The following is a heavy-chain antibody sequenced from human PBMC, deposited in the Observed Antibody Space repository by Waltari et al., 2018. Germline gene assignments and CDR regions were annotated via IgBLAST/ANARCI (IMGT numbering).Heavy chain of an antibody. D-gene: IGHD5-18*01. CDR3: AREKGTAMATWVY. CDR1: GFTFSSYW. V-gene: IGHV3-74*01. J-gene: IGHJ4*02. CDR2: MNSDGSST. Sequence: EVQLVESGGGLVQPGGSLRLSCAASGFTFSSYWLHWVRQAPGKGLVWVSRMNSDGSSTSYADSVKGRFTISRDNAKNTLYLQMNSLRAEDTAVYYCAREKGTAMATWVYWGQGTLVTVSS.